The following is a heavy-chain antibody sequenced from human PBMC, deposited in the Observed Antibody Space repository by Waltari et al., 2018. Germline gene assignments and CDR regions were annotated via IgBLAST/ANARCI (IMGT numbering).Heavy chain of an antibody. D-gene: IGHD6-13*01. J-gene: IGHJ4*02. CDR1: GFTFISYW. Sequence: EVQLVESGGDSVQPGGSLRLSCAVPGFTFISYWMHWVRQDPGKGLVWVSRINRDGSTTTYADSVKGRFTISRDNAKNTLYLQMNSLRAEDTAVYYCAREIAVTGQYYFDYWGQGTLVTVSS. V-gene: IGHV3-74*01. CDR3: AREIAVTGQYYFDY. CDR2: INRDGSTT.